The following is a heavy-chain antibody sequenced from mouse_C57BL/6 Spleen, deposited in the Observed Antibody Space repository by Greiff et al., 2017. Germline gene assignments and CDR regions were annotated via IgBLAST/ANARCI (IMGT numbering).Heavy chain of an antibody. CDR2: IYPGSGNT. J-gene: IGHJ3*01. V-gene: IGHV1-66*01. Sequence: QVQLQQSGPDLVKPGASVKISCKASGYSFTSYYIHWVKQRPGQGLEWIGWIYPGSGNTKYNEKFKGKATLTADTSSSTAYMQLSSLTSEDSAVYYCASGGWLLFAYWGQGTLVTVSA. D-gene: IGHD2-3*01. CDR3: ASGGWLLFAY. CDR1: GYSFTSYY.